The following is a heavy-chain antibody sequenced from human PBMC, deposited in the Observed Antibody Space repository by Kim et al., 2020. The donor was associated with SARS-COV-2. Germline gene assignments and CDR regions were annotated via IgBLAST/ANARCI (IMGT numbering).Heavy chain of an antibody. J-gene: IGHJ4*02. Sequence: GTTCDADSVKGRFTISRDNSKNTLYLQMNSLRAEDTAVYYCAKMGDFDYWGQGTLVIVSS. CDR2: GTT. CDR3: AKMGDFDY. V-gene: IGHV3-23*01. D-gene: IGHD3-16*01.